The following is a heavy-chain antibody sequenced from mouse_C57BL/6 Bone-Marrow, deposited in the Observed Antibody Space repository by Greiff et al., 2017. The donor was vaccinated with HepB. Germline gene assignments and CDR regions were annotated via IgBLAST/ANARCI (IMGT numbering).Heavy chain of an antibody. J-gene: IGHJ3*01. Sequence: VQLQQPGAELVKPGASVKLSCKASGYTFTSYWMHWVKQRPGQGLEWIGMIHPNSGSTNYNEKFKSKATLTVDKSSSTAYMQLSSLTSEDSAVYYCARDYYYGSSYWFAYWGKGTLVTVSA. CDR2: IHPNSGST. CDR1: GYTFTSYW. V-gene: IGHV1-64*01. CDR3: ARDYYYGSSYWFAY. D-gene: IGHD1-1*01.